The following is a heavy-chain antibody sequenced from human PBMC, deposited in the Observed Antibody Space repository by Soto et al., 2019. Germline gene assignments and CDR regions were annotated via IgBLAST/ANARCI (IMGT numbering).Heavy chain of an antibody. J-gene: IGHJ3*02. CDR2: ISASSSHK. CDR3: ARLRSDAFDI. Sequence: EVQLVESGGRLVKPGESLRLSCVASGFDFSYYTMNWVRQAPGKGLEWVSAISASSSHKYSADSVRGRFTFSRDNANNSLYLQMNNLRVEDTVVYYCARLRSDAFDIWGQGTLVTVSS. D-gene: IGHD4-17*01. CDR1: GFDFSYYT. V-gene: IGHV3-21*02.